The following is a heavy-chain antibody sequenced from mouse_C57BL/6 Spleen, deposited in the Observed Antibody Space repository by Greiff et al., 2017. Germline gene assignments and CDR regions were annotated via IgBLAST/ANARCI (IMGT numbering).Heavy chain of an antibody. CDR3: ARSGYYGSRGYFDV. Sequence: VQLQESGAELVKPGASVKISCKASGYAFSSYWMNWVKQRPGKGLEWIGQIYPGDGDTNYNGKFKGKATLTADKSSSTVYMQLSSLTSEDSAVYFCARSGYYGSRGYFDVWGTGTTVTVSS. D-gene: IGHD1-1*01. CDR1: GYAFSSYW. V-gene: IGHV1-80*01. CDR2: IYPGDGDT. J-gene: IGHJ1*03.